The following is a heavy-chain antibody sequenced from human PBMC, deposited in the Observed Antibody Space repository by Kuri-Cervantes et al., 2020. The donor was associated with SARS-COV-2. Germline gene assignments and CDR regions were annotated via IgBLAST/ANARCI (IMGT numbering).Heavy chain of an antibody. D-gene: IGHD7-27*01. Sequence: SETLSLTCTVSGGSISSSSYYWGWIRQPPGKGLEWIGSIYYSGSTYYNPSLKSRVTISVDTSKNQFSLKLSSVTAADTAVYYCARLNYKLGKPLFDYWGQGTLVTVSS. CDR1: GGSISSSSYY. CDR3: ARLNYKLGKPLFDY. CDR2: IYYSGST. V-gene: IGHV4-39*01. J-gene: IGHJ4*02.